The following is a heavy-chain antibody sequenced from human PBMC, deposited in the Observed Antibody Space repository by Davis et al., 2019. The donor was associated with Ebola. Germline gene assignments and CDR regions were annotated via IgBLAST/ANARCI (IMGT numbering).Heavy chain of an antibody. CDR1: GFTFSSYW. V-gene: IGHV3-7*03. D-gene: IGHD6-6*01. Sequence: GGSLRLSCAASGFTFSSYWMSWVRQAPGKGLEWVANIKQDGSEKYYVDSVKGRFTISRDNAKNSLYLQMNSLRAEDTALYYCAKDIGRYSSSSETYYYYGMDVWGQGTTVTVSS. CDR3: AKDIGRYSSSSETYYYYGMDV. J-gene: IGHJ6*02. CDR2: IKQDGSEK.